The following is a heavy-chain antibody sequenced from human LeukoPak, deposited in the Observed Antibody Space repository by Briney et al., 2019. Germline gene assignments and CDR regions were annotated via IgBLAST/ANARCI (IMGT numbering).Heavy chain of an antibody. D-gene: IGHD1-26*01. CDR1: GFTFSSYV. Sequence: GGSLRLSCAASGFTFSSYVMSWVRQAPGKGLEWVSAISGSGGSTYYADSVKGRFTISRDNSKNTLCLQMNSLRAEDTAVYYCAKDASGSYYTLNYFDYWGQGTLVTVSS. CDR3: AKDASGSYYTLNYFDY. CDR2: ISGSGGST. J-gene: IGHJ4*02. V-gene: IGHV3-23*01.